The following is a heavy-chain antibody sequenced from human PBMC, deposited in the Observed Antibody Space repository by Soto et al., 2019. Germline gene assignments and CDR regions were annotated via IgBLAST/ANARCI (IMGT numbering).Heavy chain of an antibody. CDR1: GYTFSSHD. D-gene: IGHD6-6*01. J-gene: IGHJ4*02. CDR2: LNPHRGST. CDR3: ARVSSIAARRSFDS. Sequence: GASVKVSCKASGYTFSSHDINWVRQATGQGLEWMGWLNPHRGSTAYAHKFQGRVTMTWDASINTAYLELSSLRSEDTAMYYCARVSSIAARRSFDSWGQGTLVTVS. V-gene: IGHV1-8*01.